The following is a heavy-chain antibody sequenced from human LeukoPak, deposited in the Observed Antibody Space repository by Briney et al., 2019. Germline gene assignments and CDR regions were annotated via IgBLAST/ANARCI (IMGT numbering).Heavy chain of an antibody. J-gene: IGHJ6*03. CDR3: ARSYDSTYYMDV. CDR1: GYTFTSYG. D-gene: IGHD3-22*01. V-gene: IGHV1-18*01. Sequence: ASVKVSCKASGYTFTSYGISWVRQAPGQGLEWMGWISAYNANTNYAQNLRGRVTMTTDTSTNTAYMELRSLRSDDTAVYYCARSYDSTYYMDVWGKGTTVTVSS. CDR2: ISAYNANT.